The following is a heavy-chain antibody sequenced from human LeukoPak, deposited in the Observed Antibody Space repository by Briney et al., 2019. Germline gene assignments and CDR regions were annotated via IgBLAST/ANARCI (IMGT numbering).Heavy chain of an antibody. D-gene: IGHD3-22*01. Sequence: GGSLRLSCAASGFTFSSYSMNWVRQAPGKGLEWVSSISSSSSYTYYADSVKGRFTISRDNAKNSLYLQMNSLRAEDTAVYYCARGSYDSSGYYWFDPWGQGTLVTVSS. CDR3: ARGSYDSSGYYWFDP. J-gene: IGHJ5*02. CDR1: GFTFSSYS. CDR2: ISSSSSYT. V-gene: IGHV3-21*01.